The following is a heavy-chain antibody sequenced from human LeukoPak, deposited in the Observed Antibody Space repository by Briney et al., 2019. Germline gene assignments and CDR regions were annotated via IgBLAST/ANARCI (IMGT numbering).Heavy chain of an antibody. Sequence: GGSLRVSCAASGFPFSSYGMHWVRQAPGKRLEWVAVISYDGSNKYYADSVKGRFTISRDNSKNTLYLQMNSLRAEDTAVYYCAKGAYDYVWGSLIDYWGQGTLVTVSS. CDR2: ISYDGSNK. D-gene: IGHD3-16*01. CDR1: GFPFSSYG. J-gene: IGHJ4*02. CDR3: AKGAYDYVWGSLIDY. V-gene: IGHV3-30*18.